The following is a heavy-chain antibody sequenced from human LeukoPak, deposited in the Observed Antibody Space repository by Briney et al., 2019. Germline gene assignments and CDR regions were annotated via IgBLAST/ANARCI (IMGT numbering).Heavy chain of an antibody. Sequence: GGSLRLSCAASGFTFSSYWMSWVRQAPGKGLEWVANFKQDVSEKYYVDSVKGRFTISRDNAKNSLYLQMNSLRAEDTAVYYCARVQAISLIRGVPRAFDMWGQGTMVTVSS. CDR1: GFTFSSYW. D-gene: IGHD3-10*01. J-gene: IGHJ3*02. CDR2: FKQDVSEK. CDR3: ARVQAISLIRGVPRAFDM. V-gene: IGHV3-7*01.